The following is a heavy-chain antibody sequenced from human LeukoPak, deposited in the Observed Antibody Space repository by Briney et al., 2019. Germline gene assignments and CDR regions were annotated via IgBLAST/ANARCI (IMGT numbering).Heavy chain of an antibody. CDR3: ASYCSTTSCPFDY. Sequence: PSETLSLTCTVSGGSISSSSYYWGWIRQPPGKGLEWIGSICYSGSTYYNPSLKSRVTISVDTSKNQFSLKLSSVTAADTAVYYCASYCSTTSCPFDYWGQGTLVTVSS. V-gene: IGHV4-39*07. CDR1: GGSISSSSYY. J-gene: IGHJ4*02. D-gene: IGHD2-2*01. CDR2: ICYSGST.